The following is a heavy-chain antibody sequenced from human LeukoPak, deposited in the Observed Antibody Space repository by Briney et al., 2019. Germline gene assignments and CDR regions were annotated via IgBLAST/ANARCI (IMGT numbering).Heavy chain of an antibody. V-gene: IGHV4-4*07. Sequence: PSETLSLTRTVSGGSISSYYWSWIRQPAGKGLEWIGRIYTSGSTNYNPSLKSRVTMSVDTSKNQFSLKLSSVTAADTAVYYCARDLRYYDSSGYYFSRHDAFDIWGQGTMVTVSS. CDR2: IYTSGST. D-gene: IGHD3-22*01. CDR1: GGSISSYY. J-gene: IGHJ3*02. CDR3: ARDLRYYDSSGYYFSRHDAFDI.